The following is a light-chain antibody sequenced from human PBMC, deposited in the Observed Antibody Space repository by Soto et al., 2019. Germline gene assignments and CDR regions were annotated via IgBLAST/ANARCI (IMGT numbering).Light chain of an antibody. CDR1: SSDVGGYNY. V-gene: IGLV2-11*01. Sequence: QSALTQPRSVSGSPGQSVTISCTGTSSDVGGYNYVSWYQQHPDKAPKLMIYDVSKRPSGVPDRFSGSKSGNTASLTISGLQAEDEGDYYCSSYAGNYVVFGGGTKLTVL. CDR3: SSYAGNYVV. CDR2: DVS. J-gene: IGLJ2*01.